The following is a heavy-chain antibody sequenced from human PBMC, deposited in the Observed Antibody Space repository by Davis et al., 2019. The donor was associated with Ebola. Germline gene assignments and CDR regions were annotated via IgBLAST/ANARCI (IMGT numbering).Heavy chain of an antibody. CDR2: IKQDGHEK. J-gene: IGHJ4*02. CDR3: ARGEWWGGGQPPGAY. Sequence: GESLNTPLASSGFTSRSYWLRWVRQPPAQGLECVANIKQDGHEKYYLDSVKGRFTISRDNAKNSLYLQMNSLRAEYTAVYYCARGEWWGGGQPPGAYWGQGTLVTVSS. V-gene: IGHV3-7*01. CDR1: GFTSRSYW. D-gene: IGHD2-15*01.